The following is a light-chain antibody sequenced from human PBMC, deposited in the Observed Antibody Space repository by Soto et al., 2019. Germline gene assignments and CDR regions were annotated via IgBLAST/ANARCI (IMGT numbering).Light chain of an antibody. J-gene: IGKJ1*01. CDR3: QQKSHWPPWT. CDR1: ENVRTF. V-gene: IGKV3-11*01. Sequence: EVVLTQSPATLSWSPGERATLSCRASENVRTFVDWYQQKPGQAPRLLIYGASNSATGIPARFSGIGSGTDFTLNISNLEPEDFAFYSCQQKSHWPPWTFGQGTRVEIQ. CDR2: GAS.